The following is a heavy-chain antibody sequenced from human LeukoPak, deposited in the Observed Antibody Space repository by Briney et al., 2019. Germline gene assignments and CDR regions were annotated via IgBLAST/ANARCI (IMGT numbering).Heavy chain of an antibody. V-gene: IGHV1-18*04. Sequence: ASVKVSCKASGYTFTGYYMHWVRQAPGQGLEWMGWISAYNGNTNYAQKLQGRVTMTTDTSTSTAYMGLRSLRSDDTAVYYCATRGYQLLRWDYWGQGTLVTVSS. D-gene: IGHD2-2*01. CDR2: ISAYNGNT. J-gene: IGHJ4*02. CDR3: ATRGYQLLRWDY. CDR1: GYTFTGYY.